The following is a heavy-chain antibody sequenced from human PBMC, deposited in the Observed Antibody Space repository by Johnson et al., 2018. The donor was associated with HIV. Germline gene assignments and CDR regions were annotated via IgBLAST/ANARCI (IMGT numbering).Heavy chain of an antibody. Sequence: VQLVESGGGLVKPGGSLRLSCAVSGFTFNNYWMSWVRQAPGKGLEWVATIKGDGSGQDYVDSVKGRFTISRDNAKNSLFLQMNSLRAEDTAVYYCAINSGYDSHGAFDIWGQGTMVTVSS. J-gene: IGHJ3*02. CDR3: AINSGYDSHGAFDI. CDR1: GFTFNNYW. CDR2: IKGDGSGQ. D-gene: IGHD5-12*01. V-gene: IGHV3-7*01.